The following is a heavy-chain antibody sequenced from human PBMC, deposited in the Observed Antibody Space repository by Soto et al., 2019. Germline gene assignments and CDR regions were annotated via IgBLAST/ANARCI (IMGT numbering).Heavy chain of an antibody. CDR1: GYTFTSYG. J-gene: IGHJ4*02. CDR3: ARGGAYCSSTSCYEGDY. D-gene: IGHD2-2*01. CDR2: ISAYNGNT. Sequence: ASVKVSCKASGYTFTSYGISWVRQAPGQGLVWMGWISAYNGNTNYAQKLQGRVTMTTDTSTSTAYMELRSLRSDDTAVYYCARGGAYCSSTSCYEGDYWGQGTLVTVSS. V-gene: IGHV1-18*01.